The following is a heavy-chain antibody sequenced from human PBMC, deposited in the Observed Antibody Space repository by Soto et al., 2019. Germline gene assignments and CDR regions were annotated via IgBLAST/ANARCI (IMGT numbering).Heavy chain of an antibody. J-gene: IGHJ4*02. CDR2: ISAHNGNT. CDR3: VRGRYGDS. D-gene: IGHD1-1*01. Sequence: QVHLVQSGAEVKKPGASVKVSCKASGYTFTSYGITWVRQAPGQGLEWMGWISAHNGNTDYAQKLQGRVIVTRDTSTSTAYMELRSLRSDDTAVYYCVRGRYGDSWGQGALVTVSS. CDR1: GYTFTSYG. V-gene: IGHV1-18*01.